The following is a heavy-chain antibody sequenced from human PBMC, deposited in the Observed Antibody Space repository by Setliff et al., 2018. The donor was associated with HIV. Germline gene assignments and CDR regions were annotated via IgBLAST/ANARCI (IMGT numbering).Heavy chain of an antibody. CDR1: GGSISSSSYY. Sequence: PSETLSLTCTVSGGSISSSSYYWGWIRQPPGKGLEWIGSIYYSGSTYYTPSLKSRVTISVDTSKNQFSLKLSSVTAADTAVYYCARGSRGARASKIDSSGYYLVYWGQGTLVTVSA. V-gene: IGHV4-39*07. CDR3: ARGSRGARASKIDSSGYYLVY. J-gene: IGHJ4*02. CDR2: IYYSGST. D-gene: IGHD3-22*01.